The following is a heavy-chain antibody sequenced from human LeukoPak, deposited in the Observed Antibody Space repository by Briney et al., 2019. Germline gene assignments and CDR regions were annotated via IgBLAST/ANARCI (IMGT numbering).Heavy chain of an antibody. J-gene: IGHJ4*02. D-gene: IGHD1-14*01. CDR3: ARRSMTTFDY. V-gene: IGHV3-53*01. Sequence: GASLRLSCAASGFTVSSNFLSWVRQAPGKGLEWVSLIYSGGSTDYTDSVKGRFTISRDNSKNTLYLQMSSLRADDTAVYYCARRSMTTFDYWGQGSLLTVSS. CDR1: GFTVSSNF. CDR2: IYSGGST.